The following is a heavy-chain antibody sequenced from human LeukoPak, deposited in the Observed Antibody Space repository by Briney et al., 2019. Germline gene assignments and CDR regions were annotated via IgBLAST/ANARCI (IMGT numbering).Heavy chain of an antibody. Sequence: PGGSLRLSCAASGFTFSDYIMDWVRQAPGKGLEWVSYISSSGSAINYADSVKGRFTISRDNAKNSLYLQMSSLRAEDTAVYYCARVGSSYAFDIWGQGTMVTVSS. V-gene: IGHV3-11*04. CDR3: ARVGSSYAFDI. CDR2: ISSSGSAI. CDR1: GFTFSDYI. D-gene: IGHD6-6*01. J-gene: IGHJ3*02.